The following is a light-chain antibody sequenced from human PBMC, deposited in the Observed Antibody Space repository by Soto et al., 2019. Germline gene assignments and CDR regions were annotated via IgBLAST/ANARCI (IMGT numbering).Light chain of an antibody. Sequence: EIVLTQSPATLSLSPGERATLSCRASQSVSSYLAWYQQKPGQAPRLLIYDASNRATGIPARFSGSGSGTDFTLTISSLAPEDFAVYYCQQRSNWFTFGGGTKVDIK. CDR2: DAS. CDR1: QSVSSY. CDR3: QQRSNWFT. J-gene: IGKJ4*01. V-gene: IGKV3-11*01.